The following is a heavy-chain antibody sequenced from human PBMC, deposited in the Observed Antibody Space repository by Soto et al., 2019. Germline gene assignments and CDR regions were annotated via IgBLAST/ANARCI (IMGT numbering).Heavy chain of an antibody. CDR2: ITSSSVTM. CDR1: GFTFSTHS. J-gene: IGHJ4*02. CDR3: VGEVGFQLIY. Sequence: PGGSLRLSCAASGFTFSTHSMNWVRQAPGKGLEWISYITSSSVTMYADSVKGRFTISRDNAKNSLYLQMNSLRAEDTAVYFCVGEVGFQLIYWGQGTLVIVSS. D-gene: IGHD2-2*01. V-gene: IGHV3-48*01.